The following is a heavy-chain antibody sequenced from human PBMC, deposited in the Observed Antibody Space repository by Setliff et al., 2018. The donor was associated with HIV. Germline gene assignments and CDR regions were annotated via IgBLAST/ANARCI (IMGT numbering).Heavy chain of an antibody. J-gene: IGHJ1*01. Sequence: LRLSSTASGFTFTSYAMSWVRQAPGKGLEWVSGISGSGGSTYYADSVKGRFTISRDNSKNTLYLQMNSLRAEDTAVYSCAKDSPNYYDSSGYYPLQHWGQAPWSPSPQ. CDR2: ISGSGGST. V-gene: IGHV3-23*01. D-gene: IGHD3-22*01. CDR1: GFTFTSYA. CDR3: AKDSPNYYDSSGYYPLQH.